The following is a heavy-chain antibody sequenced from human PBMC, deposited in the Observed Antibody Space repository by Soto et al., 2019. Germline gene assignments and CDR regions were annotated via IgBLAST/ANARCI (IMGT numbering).Heavy chain of an antibody. CDR1: GVSISSSSW. CDR3: ACGFGSGHYDY. Sequence: PSETLSLTCDVSGVSISSSSWWSWGRQPPGKGLEWVGESYHSGSTNYNPSLESRVTISVDKSKNQFSLRLTSVTAADTAVYYCACGFGSGHYDYWGQGSLVTVSS. CDR2: SYHSGST. J-gene: IGHJ4*02. V-gene: IGHV4-4*02. D-gene: IGHD3-10*01.